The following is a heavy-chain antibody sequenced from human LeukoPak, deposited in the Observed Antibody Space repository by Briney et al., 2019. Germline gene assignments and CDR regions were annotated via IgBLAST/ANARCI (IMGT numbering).Heavy chain of an antibody. D-gene: IGHD3-16*02. J-gene: IGHJ4*02. Sequence: GGSLRLSCAASGFTFSSYSMNWVRQAPGKGLEWVSSISSSSSYIYYADSVKGRFTISRDNAKNSLYLQMNSLRAEDTAVYYCARAYDYFWGSYRYTFDYWGQGTLVTVSS. CDR3: ARAYDYFWGSYRYTFDY. CDR2: ISSSSSYI. CDR1: GFTFSSYS. V-gene: IGHV3-21*01.